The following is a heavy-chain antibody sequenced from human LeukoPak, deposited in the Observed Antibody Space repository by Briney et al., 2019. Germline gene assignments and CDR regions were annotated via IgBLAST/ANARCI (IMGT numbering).Heavy chain of an antibody. CDR3: AKGRDFWSGPTYYYYMDV. CDR1: GFTFSSYS. J-gene: IGHJ6*03. D-gene: IGHD3-3*01. CDR2: ISGSGAGT. V-gene: IGHV3-23*01. Sequence: GGSLRLSCAASGFTFSSYSMNWVRQAPGKGLEWVSAISGSGAGTYYADSVKGRFTISRDNAKHMLYLQMNNLRAEDTAVYYCAKGRDFWSGPTYYYYMDVWGKGTTVTVSS.